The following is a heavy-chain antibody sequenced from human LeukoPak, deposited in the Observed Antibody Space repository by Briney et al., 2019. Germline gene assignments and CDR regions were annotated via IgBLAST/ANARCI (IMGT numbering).Heavy chain of an antibody. J-gene: IGHJ4*02. CDR3: TNLHY. V-gene: IGHV4-39*01. CDR2: VYVSGHT. Sequence: SETLSLTCTVSGGSISRSDYYWGWIRQPPGKGLEWIGSVYVSGHTYCNPSLKSRVNISVDTSKNQFSLKLSSVTAADTAVYFCTNLHYWGQGTLVTVSS. CDR1: GGSISRSDYY.